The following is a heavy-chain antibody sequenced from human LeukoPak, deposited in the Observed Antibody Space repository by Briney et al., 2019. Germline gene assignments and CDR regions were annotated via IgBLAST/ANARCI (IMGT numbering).Heavy chain of an antibody. CDR2: IYPADSDT. D-gene: IGHD6-13*01. CDR1: GYNFITYW. CDR3: ARLAKPQPYSGGWSPRPFYFYPYMDV. Sequence: GESLKISCKGSGYNFITYWIAWVRQMPGKGLEWMGIIYPADSDTRYSPSFQGQVTISADKSISTAYLQWSSLKASDTAMYYCARLAKPQPYSGGWSPRPFYFYPYMDVWGKGTTVTVSS. V-gene: IGHV5-51*01. J-gene: IGHJ6*03.